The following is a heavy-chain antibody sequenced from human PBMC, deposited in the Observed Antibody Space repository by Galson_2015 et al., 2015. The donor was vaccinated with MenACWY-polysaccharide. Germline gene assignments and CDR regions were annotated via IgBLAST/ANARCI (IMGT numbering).Heavy chain of an antibody. CDR1: GFSISTNG. V-gene: IGHV3-30*02. CDR2: IRHDGTNE. CDR3: AKQAYSSGCDY. J-gene: IGHJ4*02. D-gene: IGHD6-19*01. Sequence: SLRLSCAGSGFSISTNGMHWVRQAPGKGLEWVAFIRHDGTNEDYVDSVRGRFTISRDNSKNTLYLQMSSLRTEDTAVYFCAKQAYSSGCDYWGLG.